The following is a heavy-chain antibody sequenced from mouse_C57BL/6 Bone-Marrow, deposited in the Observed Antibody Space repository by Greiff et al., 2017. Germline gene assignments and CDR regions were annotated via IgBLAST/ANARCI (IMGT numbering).Heavy chain of an antibody. CDR2: SNPNNGGT. Sequence: VQLQQSGPELVKPGASVKIPCKASGYTFTDYNMDWVKQSHGKSLEWIGDSNPNNGGTIYNQKFKGKATLTVDKSSSTAYMELRSLTSEDTAVYYCARSDYDGGFAYWGQGTLVTVSA. CDR3: ARSDYDGGFAY. J-gene: IGHJ3*01. D-gene: IGHD2-4*01. V-gene: IGHV1-18*01. CDR1: GYTFTDYN.